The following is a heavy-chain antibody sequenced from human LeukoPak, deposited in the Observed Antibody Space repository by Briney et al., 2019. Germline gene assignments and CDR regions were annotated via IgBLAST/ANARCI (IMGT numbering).Heavy chain of an antibody. CDR1: GYTFTNYG. Sequence: GASVKVSCKASGYTFTNYGISWVRQAPGQGLEWMGWISPYNDNRNYAQKFQGRVTMTTDTSTSTAYMELRSLRSDDTAVYYCARSPYDSSGYYYYYWGQGTLVTVSS. J-gene: IGHJ4*02. V-gene: IGHV1-18*01. CDR2: ISPYNDNR. D-gene: IGHD3-22*01. CDR3: ARSPYDSSGYYYYY.